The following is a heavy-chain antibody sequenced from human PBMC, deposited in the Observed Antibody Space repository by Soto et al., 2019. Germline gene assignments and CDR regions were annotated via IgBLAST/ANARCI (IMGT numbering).Heavy chain of an antibody. CDR1: GFTFSAYS. V-gene: IGHV3-21*01. CDR2: ISSTSSVI. J-gene: IGHJ3*01. D-gene: IGHD3-10*01. Sequence: PGGSLRLSCAASGFTFSAYSINWVRQAPGKGLDWVSSISSTSSVIFYAESVRGRFTISRDNAKNSLYLQMNGLRAEDTAVYYCVRGGSGPTSADLFDAWGQGTSVTVS. CDR3: VRGGSGPTSADLFDA.